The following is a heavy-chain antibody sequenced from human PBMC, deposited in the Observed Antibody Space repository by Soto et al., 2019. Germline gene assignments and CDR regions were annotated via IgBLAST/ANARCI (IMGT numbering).Heavy chain of an antibody. CDR2: VSGTDGTT. Sequence: GGSLRLSCAASEFTFSSYAMSWVRQAPGKGLEWVSSVSGTDGTTYYADSVKGRFTISRDNSKNTLYLQMSSLRAEDTAIYYCAKHRVYSPYYSQGMDVWGQGTTVTVSS. J-gene: IGHJ6*02. CDR3: AKHRVYSPYYSQGMDV. D-gene: IGHD4-4*01. V-gene: IGHV3-23*01. CDR1: EFTFSSYA.